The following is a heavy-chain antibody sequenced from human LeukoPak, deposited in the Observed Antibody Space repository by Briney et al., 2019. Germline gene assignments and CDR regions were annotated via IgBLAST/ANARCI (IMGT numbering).Heavy chain of an antibody. J-gene: IGHJ6*03. V-gene: IGHV4-34*01. Sequence: PSETLSLTCAVYGGSFSGYYWSWIRQPPGKGLEWIGEINHSGSTNYNPSLKSRVTISVDTSKNQFSLKLSSVTAADTAVYYCARRTHNNAGYYYYYYMDVWGIGTTVTVSS. CDR3: ARRTHNNAGYYYYYYMDV. D-gene: IGHD1-14*01. CDR2: INHSGST. CDR1: GGSFSGYY.